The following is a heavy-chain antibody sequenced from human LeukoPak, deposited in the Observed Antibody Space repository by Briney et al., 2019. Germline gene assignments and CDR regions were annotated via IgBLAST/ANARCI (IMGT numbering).Heavy chain of an antibody. J-gene: IGHJ4*02. Sequence: GGPLRLSCAASGFTFSSYAMHWVRQAPGKGLEWVAVISYDGSNKYYADPVKGRFTISRDNSKNTLFLQMNSLRAEDTAVYYCAKDRGSDFWSGYNTFDYWGQGILVTVSA. V-gene: IGHV3-30-3*01. CDR1: GFTFSSYA. D-gene: IGHD3-3*01. CDR2: ISYDGSNK. CDR3: AKDRGSDFWSGYNTFDY.